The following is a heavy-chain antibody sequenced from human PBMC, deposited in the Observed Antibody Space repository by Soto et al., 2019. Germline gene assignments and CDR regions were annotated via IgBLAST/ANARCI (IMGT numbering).Heavy chain of an antibody. Sequence: SETLSLTCAVFGGYITSANWWSWVRQPPGKGLGWIGKIHDSGSTNNNPSLKSRVTISVDKSKNQVSLRLTSVTAADTAVYYCARDYKRENCGSVRCNSLDVWGQGTTVTVSS. D-gene: IGHD2-21*01. CDR2: IHDSGST. CDR1: GGYITSANW. J-gene: IGHJ6*02. CDR3: ARDYKRENCGSVRCNSLDV. V-gene: IGHV4-4*02.